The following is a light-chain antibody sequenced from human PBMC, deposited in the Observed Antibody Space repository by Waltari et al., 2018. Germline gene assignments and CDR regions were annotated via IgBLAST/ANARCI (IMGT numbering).Light chain of an antibody. CDR3: QSYDISLSVV. CDR2: GSS. CDR1: ASNIGAGND. Sequence: QSVLTQPPSLSGAPGQRVTISCPGSASNIGAGNDAPWYQQLPRTAPQLLIYGSSSRPLGVPDRFFGSTSGTSASLAITGLQAEDEADYYCQSYDISLSVVFGGGTKLTVL. V-gene: IGLV1-40*01. J-gene: IGLJ3*02.